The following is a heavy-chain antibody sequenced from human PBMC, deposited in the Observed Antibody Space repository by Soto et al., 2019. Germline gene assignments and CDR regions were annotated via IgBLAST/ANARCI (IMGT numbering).Heavy chain of an antibody. CDR3: AKEGQYYDILTGYRSYYGMDV. V-gene: IGHV3-30*18. CDR1: GFTFSSYG. D-gene: IGHD3-9*01. J-gene: IGHJ6*02. CDR2: ISYDGSNK. Sequence: QVQLVESGGGVVQPGRSLRLSCAASGFTFSSYGMHWVRQAPGKGLEWVAVISYDGSNKYYADSVKGRFTISRDNSKNMLYLQMNSLRAEDTAVYYCAKEGQYYDILTGYRSYYGMDVWGQGTTVTVSS.